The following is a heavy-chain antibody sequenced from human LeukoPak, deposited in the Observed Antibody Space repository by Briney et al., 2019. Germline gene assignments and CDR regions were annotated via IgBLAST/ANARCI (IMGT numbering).Heavy chain of an antibody. CDR2: IHNSGTT. Sequence: PSETLSLTCTVADGSVSNNAFYGAWIRQPPGKGLEWIGSIHNSGTTSYNPSLKSRVTISVHLSKNQLSLKLKSATVTDTAVYYFARHSWFPGLYMDVWCKGATVTVSS. V-gene: IGHV4-39*01. CDR3: ARHSWFPGLYMDV. CDR1: DGSVSNNAFY. D-gene: IGHD3-10*01. J-gene: IGHJ6*03.